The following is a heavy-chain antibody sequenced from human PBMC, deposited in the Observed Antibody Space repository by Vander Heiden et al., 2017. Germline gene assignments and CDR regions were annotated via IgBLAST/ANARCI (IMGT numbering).Heavy chain of an antibody. CDR2: ISADNGNT. Sequence: QVQPVQSGADVKKPGDSVKVSCKASGYTFTSYGTSWVREDSGKGLEWMGWISADNGNTNYAQKLQGRVTMTTDTSTSTAYMELRGLGSDDTAVYYWASGRNYREDYWGQGTLVTVSS. CDR1: GYTFTSYG. D-gene: IGHD3-10*01. V-gene: IGHV1-18*01. CDR3: ASGRNYREDY. J-gene: IGHJ4*02.